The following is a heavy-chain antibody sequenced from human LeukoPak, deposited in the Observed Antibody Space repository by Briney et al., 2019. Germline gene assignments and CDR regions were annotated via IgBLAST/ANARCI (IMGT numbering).Heavy chain of an antibody. CDR2: INSDGSST. J-gene: IGHJ3*02. CDR3: ARMAVYSSGLNAFDI. D-gene: IGHD6-19*01. V-gene: IGHV3-74*01. CDR1: GFTFSSYW. Sequence: PGGSLRLSCAASGFTFSSYWMHWVRQAPGKGLVWVSRINSDGSSTSYADSVKGRFTISRDNAKNTLYLQMNSLRAEDTAVYYCARMAVYSSGLNAFDIWGQGTMVTVSS.